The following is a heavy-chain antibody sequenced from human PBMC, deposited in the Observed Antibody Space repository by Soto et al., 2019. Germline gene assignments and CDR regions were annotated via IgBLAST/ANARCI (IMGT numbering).Heavy chain of an antibody. CDR2: ISANGGGT. V-gene: IGHV3-23*01. Sequence: EVQMLASGGGLGQPGGSLRLSCAASGFKFSNYAMSWVRQAPGKGLEWVALISANGGGTYYADPVKGRFTISRDNSHNTLYLQVHSLTAEDTAVYYCAKDRRAGGNSAFYFDFWGQGAQVTVSS. D-gene: IGHD3-16*01. CDR3: AKDRRAGGNSAFYFDF. CDR1: GFKFSNYA. J-gene: IGHJ4*02.